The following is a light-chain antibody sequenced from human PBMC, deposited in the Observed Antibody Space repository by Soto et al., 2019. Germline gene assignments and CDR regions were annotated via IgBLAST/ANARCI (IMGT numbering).Light chain of an antibody. Sequence: EIVMTQSPATLSVSPGERATLSCRASQSVSSNLAWYQQKPGQAPRLLMYGASTRATGIPAGFSGSGSGTEFTLTISSLQSEDFAVYYCQQYDNWPPFSFGPGTKVDIK. CDR3: QQYDNWPPFS. V-gene: IGKV3-15*01. CDR1: QSVSSN. J-gene: IGKJ3*01. CDR2: GAS.